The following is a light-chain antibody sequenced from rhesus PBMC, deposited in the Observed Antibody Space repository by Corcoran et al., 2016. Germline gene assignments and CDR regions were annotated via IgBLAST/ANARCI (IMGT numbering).Light chain of an antibody. CDR3: QHYYSTPYS. CDR2: EAS. V-gene: IGKV1-25*01. CDR1: QGITND. Sequence: DIQMTQSPSSLSASVGDRVTITCRASQGITNDLAWYQQKPGETPTLLIYEASSLQSGIPSRFSGSGSGTYFTLTISSLQSEDFATYYCQHYYSTPYSFGQGTKVEIK. J-gene: IGKJ2*01.